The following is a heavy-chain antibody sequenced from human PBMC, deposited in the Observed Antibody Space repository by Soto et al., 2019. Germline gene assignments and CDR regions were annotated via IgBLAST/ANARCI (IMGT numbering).Heavy chain of an antibody. Sequence: QITLKESGPTLVKPTQTLTLTCTFSGFSLSTSGVGVGWIRQPPGKALEWLALIYWDDDKRYSPSLRSRLTINKDTSKIQVDLTMTNMDPVDTATYSCIQSRCGGDCLQSYASHYYYGIDVWGQGTTVTVSS. CDR3: IQSRCGGDCLQSYASHYYYGIDV. J-gene: IGHJ6*02. CDR1: GFSLSTSGVG. D-gene: IGHD2-21*02. CDR2: IYWDDDK. V-gene: IGHV2-5*02.